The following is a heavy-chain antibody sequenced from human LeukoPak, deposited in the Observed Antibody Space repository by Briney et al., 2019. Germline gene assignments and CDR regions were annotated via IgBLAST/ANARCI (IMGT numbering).Heavy chain of an antibody. Sequence: GGSLRLSCAASGFTVSSNYMTWVRQAPGKGLEWVSVIYSGGSTYYADSVKGRFTLSRDSSKNTLYLQMNRLRTEDTAVYYCASGGMGVFENWGQGTLVTVSS. CDR1: GFTVSSNY. CDR3: ASGGMGVFEN. D-gene: IGHD1-26*01. J-gene: IGHJ4*02. V-gene: IGHV3-53*01. CDR2: IYSGGST.